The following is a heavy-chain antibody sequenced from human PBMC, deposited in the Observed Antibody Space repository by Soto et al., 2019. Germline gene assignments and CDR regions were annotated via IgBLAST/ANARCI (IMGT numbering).Heavy chain of an antibody. D-gene: IGHD3-10*01. Sequence: ASVKVSCKASGYTFTGYYMHWVRQAPGQGLEWMGWINPNSGGTNYAQKFQGWVTMTRDTSISTAYMELSRLRSDDTAVYYCARRTPNMVRGVTEPLYYYYGMDVWGQGTTVTVSS. CDR3: ARRTPNMVRGVTEPLYYYYGMDV. CDR1: GYTFTGYY. CDR2: INPNSGGT. V-gene: IGHV1-2*04. J-gene: IGHJ6*02.